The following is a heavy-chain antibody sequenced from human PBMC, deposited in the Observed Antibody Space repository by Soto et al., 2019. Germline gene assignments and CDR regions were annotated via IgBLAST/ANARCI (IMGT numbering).Heavy chain of an antibody. CDR1: GYTFTSYD. J-gene: IGHJ4*02. CDR2: MNPNSGNT. D-gene: IGHD2-2*01. Sequence: ASVKVSCKASGYTFTSYDINWVRQATGQGLEWMGWMNPNSGNTGYAQKFQGRVTMTRNTSISTAYMELSSLRSEDTAVYYCARADRYCSSTSCYHFLDYWGQGTLVNVSS. V-gene: IGHV1-8*01. CDR3: ARADRYCSSTSCYHFLDY.